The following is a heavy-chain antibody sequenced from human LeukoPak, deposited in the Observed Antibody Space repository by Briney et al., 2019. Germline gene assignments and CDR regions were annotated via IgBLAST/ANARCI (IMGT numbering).Heavy chain of an antibody. CDR2: IIPISGTA. V-gene: IGHV1-69*05. CDR1: GGTFSSYA. D-gene: IGHD2-21*02. CDR3: ARDRYCGGDCSDY. J-gene: IGHJ4*02. Sequence: SVKVSCKASGGTFSSYAISWVRQAPGQGLEWMGGIIPISGTANYAQKFQGRVTITTDESTSTAYMELSSLRSEDTAVYYCARDRYCGGDCSDYWGQGTLVTVSS.